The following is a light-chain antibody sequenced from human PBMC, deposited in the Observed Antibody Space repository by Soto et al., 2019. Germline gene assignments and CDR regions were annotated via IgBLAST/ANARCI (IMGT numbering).Light chain of an antibody. CDR2: TAS. J-gene: IGKJ1*01. Sequence: IQMTQSPSSVSASVGDRVTITCRASQDIITWLAWYQQKPGKAPNLLIYTASNLQSGVPSRFSGSGSGTDFTLTISCLQSEDFATYYCQQYYSFPRTFGRGTKVAIK. CDR1: QDIITW. V-gene: IGKV1-12*01. CDR3: QQYYSFPRT.